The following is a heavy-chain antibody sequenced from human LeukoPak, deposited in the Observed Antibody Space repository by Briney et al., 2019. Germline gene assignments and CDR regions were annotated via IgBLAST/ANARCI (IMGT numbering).Heavy chain of an antibody. V-gene: IGHV1-18*01. CDR2: ISAYNGNT. CDR3: ARVTDWNDLDY. D-gene: IGHD1-1*01. CDR1: GYNFKTYG. J-gene: IGHJ4*02. Sequence: ASVKVSCKASGYNFKTYGMSWVRQAPGQGLEWMGWISAYNGNTNYAQKFQGRVTMTTDTSTSTAYMELRSLRSDDTAVYYCARVTDWNDLDYWGPGTLVTVSS.